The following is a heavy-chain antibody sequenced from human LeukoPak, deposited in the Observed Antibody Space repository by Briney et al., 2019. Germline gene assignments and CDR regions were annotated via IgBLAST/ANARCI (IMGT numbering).Heavy chain of an antibody. CDR2: IYYSGST. J-gene: IGHJ3*02. CDR1: GGSISGGGYY. CDR3: AAVVRTRSYDAFDI. V-gene: IGHV4-31*03. Sequence: PSETLSLTCTVSGGSISGGGYYWSWIRQHPGKGLEWIGYIYYSGSTYYNPSLKSRVTISVDTSKNQFSLKLSSVTAADTAVYYCAAVVRTRSYDAFDIWGQGTMVTVSS. D-gene: IGHD2-21*01.